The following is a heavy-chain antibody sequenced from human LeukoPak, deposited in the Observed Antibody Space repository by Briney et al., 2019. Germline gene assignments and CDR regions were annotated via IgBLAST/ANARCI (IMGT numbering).Heavy chain of an antibody. CDR2: ISGRGAFT. CDR1: GFTFSSYA. CDR3: ARVMANYYGSGSYYNPLDY. V-gene: IGHV3-23*01. J-gene: IGHJ4*02. D-gene: IGHD3-10*01. Sequence: GGSLRLSCAASGFTFSSYAMSWVRQAPGKGLEWVSGISGRGAFTYYGDPVKGRFTISRDNSKRILYLQMNSLRAEDTAVYYCARVMANYYGSGSYYNPLDYWGQGTLVTVSS.